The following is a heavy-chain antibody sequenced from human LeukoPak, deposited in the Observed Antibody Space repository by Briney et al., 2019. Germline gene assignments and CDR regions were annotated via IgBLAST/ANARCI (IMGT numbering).Heavy chain of an antibody. V-gene: IGHV3-30*04. CDR3: ARNPTGDFPFDY. J-gene: IGHJ4*02. CDR2: ISKDGRSK. CDR1: GFTFSGYA. D-gene: IGHD7-27*01. Sequence: GGSLRLSCAASGFTFSGYAMHGVRQAPGKGLEWVAVISKDGRSKYYADSVKGRFTISRDNSKKTLYLQMNSLRAEDTAVYYCARNPTGDFPFDYWGQGTLVTVSS.